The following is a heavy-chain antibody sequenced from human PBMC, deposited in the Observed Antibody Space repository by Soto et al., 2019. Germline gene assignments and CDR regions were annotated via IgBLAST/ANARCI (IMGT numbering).Heavy chain of an antibody. V-gene: IGHV1-3*01. D-gene: IGHD1-26*01. CDR2: INAGNGNT. J-gene: IGHJ6*02. CDR3: ARDMGIGGATYYYYGMDV. CDR1: GYTFTGYA. Sequence: ASVKVSCKASGYTFTGYAMHWVRQAPGQRLEWMGWINAGNGNTKYSQKFQGRVTMTRDTSISTAYMELSRLRSDDTAVYYCARDMGIGGATYYYYGMDVWGQGTTVTVSS.